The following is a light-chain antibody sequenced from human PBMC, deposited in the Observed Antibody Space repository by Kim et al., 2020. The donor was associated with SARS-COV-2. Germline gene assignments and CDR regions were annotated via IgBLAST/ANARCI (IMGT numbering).Light chain of an antibody. CDR2: QDS. Sequence: VAPGQTASITCSGDKLGDKYACWYQQKPGQSPVVVIYQDSRRPSGIPERFSGSNSGNTATLTISGTQAMDEADYYCQAWDTNTDVVFGGGTKLTVL. CDR1: KLGDKY. J-gene: IGLJ2*01. CDR3: QAWDTNTDVV. V-gene: IGLV3-1*01.